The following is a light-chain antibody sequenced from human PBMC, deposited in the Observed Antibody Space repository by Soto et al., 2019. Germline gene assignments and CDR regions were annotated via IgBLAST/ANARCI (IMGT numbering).Light chain of an antibody. Sequence: QSALTQPASVSGSPGQSITISCTGTSSDVGGYNYVSWYQQHPGKAPKLMIYDVSDRPSGISNRFSGSKSGNTASLTISGLQAEDEADYYCSSYTDSTTLVIFGGGTKLTVL. V-gene: IGLV2-14*01. CDR2: DVS. CDR1: SSDVGGYNY. CDR3: SSYTDSTTLVI. J-gene: IGLJ2*01.